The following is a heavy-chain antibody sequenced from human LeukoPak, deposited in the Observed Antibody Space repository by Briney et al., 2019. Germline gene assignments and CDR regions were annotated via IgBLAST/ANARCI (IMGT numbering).Heavy chain of an antibody. J-gene: IGHJ3*02. V-gene: IGHV3-9*01. CDR2: ISWDRSSS. Sequence: PGGSLRLSCVGSGFRFDDYGMLWVRHIPGKGLEWVAGISWDRSSSDYADSVKGRFTISRDNAKNSLYLQMNSLRAEDTAVYYCARDRDYDILTGYSAFDIWGQGTMVTVSS. CDR3: ARDRDYDILTGYSAFDI. CDR1: GFRFDDYG. D-gene: IGHD3-9*01.